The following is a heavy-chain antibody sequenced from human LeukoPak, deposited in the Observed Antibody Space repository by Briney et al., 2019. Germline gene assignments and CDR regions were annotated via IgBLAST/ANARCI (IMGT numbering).Heavy chain of an antibody. J-gene: IGHJ4*02. D-gene: IGHD6-6*01. CDR2: IYYSGST. V-gene: IGHV4-39*07. Sequence: SETLCLTCTVSGGSISSSSYYWGWIRQPPGKGLEWIGGIYYSGSTYYNPSLKSRVTISVGTSKNHFSLKLSSVTAAATDVYYCASSIAARPGVFDYWGQGTLVTVSS. CDR3: ASSIAARPGVFDY. CDR1: GGSISSSSYY.